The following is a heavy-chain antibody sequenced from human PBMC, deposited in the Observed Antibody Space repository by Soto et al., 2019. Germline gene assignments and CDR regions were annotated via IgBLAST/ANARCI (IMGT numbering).Heavy chain of an antibody. Sequence: WASVKVSCKASGYAFTTYHMHWVRQAPGQGLEWMGMIDPSDGTTTYAQKLQGRVTMTRDTATSTVYMELSSLRSEDTAVYYCARDEVPDVQNYAFDIWGQGTMVTVSS. V-gene: IGHV1-46*04. J-gene: IGHJ3*02. CDR3: ARDEVPDVQNYAFDI. CDR2: IDPSDGTT. CDR1: GYAFTTYH.